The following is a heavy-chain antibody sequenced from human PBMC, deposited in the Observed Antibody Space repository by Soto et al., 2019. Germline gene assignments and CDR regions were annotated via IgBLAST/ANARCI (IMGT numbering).Heavy chain of an antibody. D-gene: IGHD3-10*01. V-gene: IGHV1-3*01. CDR3: ARDIGMVRELYYFDY. Sequence: QVQLVHPGAEVKKPGASVKVSCKASGYTFTSYAMHWVRQAPGQRLEWMGWINAGNGNTKYSQKFQGRVTITRDTSASTAYMELSSLRSEDTAVYYCARDIGMVRELYYFDYWGQGTLVTVSS. CDR2: INAGNGNT. J-gene: IGHJ4*02. CDR1: GYTFTSYA.